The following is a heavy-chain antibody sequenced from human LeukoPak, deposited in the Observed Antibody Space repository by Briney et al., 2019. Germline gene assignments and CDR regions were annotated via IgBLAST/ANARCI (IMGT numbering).Heavy chain of an antibody. CDR3: AKGSLLSPIDY. D-gene: IGHD2-2*01. Sequence: GGSLRLSCAASGFTFGTYARGGSGRPPGKGRGWVSAISGSGGSTYYADSVKGRFTISRDNSKNTLYLQMNSLRAEDTAVYYCAKGSLLSPIDYWGQGTLVTVSS. V-gene: IGHV3-23*01. CDR2: ISGSGGST. J-gene: IGHJ4*02. CDR1: GFTFGTYA.